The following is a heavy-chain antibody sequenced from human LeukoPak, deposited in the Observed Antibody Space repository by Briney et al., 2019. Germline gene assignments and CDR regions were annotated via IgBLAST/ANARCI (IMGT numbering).Heavy chain of an antibody. J-gene: IGHJ4*02. CDR3: ARASRNGGWGYDY. CDR2: INWSGSYT. V-gene: IGHV3-20*04. CDR1: GLTFSSYA. D-gene: IGHD1-26*01. Sequence: PGGSLRLSCAASGLTFSSYAMTWVRQAPGKGLEWVSGINWSGSYTGYADSVKGRFTISRDNAKNSLYLQMNSLRAEDTALYYCARASRNGGWGYDYWGQGTLVTVSS.